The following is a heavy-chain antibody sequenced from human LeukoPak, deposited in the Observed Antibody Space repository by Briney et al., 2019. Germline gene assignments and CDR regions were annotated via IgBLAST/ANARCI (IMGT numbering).Heavy chain of an antibody. J-gene: IGHJ4*02. CDR2: MNPNSGNT. D-gene: IGHD6-19*01. Sequence: ASVKVSCKASGYTFTSYDINWVRQATGQGLEWMGWMNPNSGNTGYSQKFQGRVTITRDTSASTAYMELSSLRSEDTAVYYCAVSSGWHWGQGTLVTVSS. CDR3: AVSSGWH. CDR1: GYTFTSYD. V-gene: IGHV1-8*01.